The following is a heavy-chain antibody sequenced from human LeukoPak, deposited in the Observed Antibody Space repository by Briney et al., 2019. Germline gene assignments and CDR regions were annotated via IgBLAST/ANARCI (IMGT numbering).Heavy chain of an antibody. D-gene: IGHD4-17*01. CDR1: GFAFSGFA. CDR3: ARGRGGDYVPSRFDY. V-gene: IGHV3-23*01. J-gene: IGHJ4*02. Sequence: GGSLRLSCSGSGFAFSGFAMGWVRHAPGKGLERVSSISGSGDNTYYAHSADGRFIVSRDNIKTTLYLQMNSLRAEDTALYYCARGRGGDYVPSRFDYRGQGTLVTVSS. CDR2: ISGSGDNT.